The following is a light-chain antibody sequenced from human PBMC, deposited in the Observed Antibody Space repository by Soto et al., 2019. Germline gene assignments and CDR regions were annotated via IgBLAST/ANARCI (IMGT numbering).Light chain of an antibody. CDR2: GAS. CDR3: QQSYTTPIT. Sequence: EIVMTQSPATLSVSPGERATLSCRASQNILSNLAWYQQKPGQAPRLLIYGASTRATGIPARFSGSGSGTDFTLTISSPQPEDFATYFCQQSYTTPITFGQGTRLEIK. CDR1: QNILSN. V-gene: IGKV3-15*01. J-gene: IGKJ5*01.